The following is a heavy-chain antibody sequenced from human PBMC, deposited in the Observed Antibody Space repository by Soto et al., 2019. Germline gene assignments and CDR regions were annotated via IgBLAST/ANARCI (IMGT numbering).Heavy chain of an antibody. V-gene: IGHV1-69*13. CDR1: GGTFSSYA. J-gene: IGHJ6*02. D-gene: IGHD3-10*01. Sequence: GASVKVSCKASGGTFSSYAISWVRQAPGQGLEWMGGIIPIFGTANYAQKFQGRVTITADESTSTAYMELSSLRSEDTAVYYCASCGGSGSYYYYYYGMDVWGQGTTVTVSS. CDR2: IIPIFGTA. CDR3: ASCGGSGSYYYYYYGMDV.